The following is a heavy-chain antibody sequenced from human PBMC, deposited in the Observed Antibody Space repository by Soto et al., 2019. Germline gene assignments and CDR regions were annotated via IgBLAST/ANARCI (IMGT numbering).Heavy chain of an antibody. V-gene: IGHV3-23*01. J-gene: IGHJ6*02. CDR3: AKDRGWYSSSAINYYGMDV. Sequence: GGSLRLSCASSGFTFISYAMSWVRQAPGKGLEWVSAISGSGGSTYYADSVKGRFTISRDNSKNTLYLQMNSLRAEDTAVYYCAKDRGWYSSSAINYYGMDVWGQGTTVTVSS. D-gene: IGHD6-6*01. CDR1: GFTFISYA. CDR2: ISGSGGST.